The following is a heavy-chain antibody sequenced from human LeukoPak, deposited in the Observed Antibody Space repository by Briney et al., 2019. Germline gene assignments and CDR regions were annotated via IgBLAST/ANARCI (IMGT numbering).Heavy chain of an antibody. CDR3: ARDLIMYGSESYFDGTFDI. J-gene: IGHJ3*02. D-gene: IGHD3-10*01. Sequence: GGSLRPSCAASGFTFSSYSMSWVRQAPGKGLEWVSVIYSGGSTYYADSVKGRFTISRDNSKNTLYLQMNSLRAEDTAVYYCARDLIMYGSESYFDGTFDIWGQGTKVTVSS. CDR1: GFTFSSYS. CDR2: IYSGGST. V-gene: IGHV3-53*01.